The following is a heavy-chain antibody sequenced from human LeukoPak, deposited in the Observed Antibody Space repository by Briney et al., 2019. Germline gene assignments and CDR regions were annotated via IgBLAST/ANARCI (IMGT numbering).Heavy chain of an antibody. V-gene: IGHV4-30-2*01. CDR1: GGSISSGGYY. CDR2: IYHSGST. D-gene: IGHD3-10*02. Sequence: SETLSLTCTVSGGSISSGGYYWSWIRQPPGKGLEWIGYIYHSGSTYYNPSLKSRVTISVDRSKNQFSLKLSSVTAADTAVYYCARRDLTMFYGMDVWGQGTTVTVSS. J-gene: IGHJ6*02. CDR3: ARRDLTMFYGMDV.